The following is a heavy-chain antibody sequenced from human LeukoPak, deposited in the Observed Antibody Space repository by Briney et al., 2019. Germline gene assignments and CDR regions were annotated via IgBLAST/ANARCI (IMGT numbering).Heavy chain of an antibody. CDR2: IIHILGIA. D-gene: IGHD3-10*01. Sequence: SVTVSCTASGGTFSSYAIRWVRQAPAQGLEWMGRIIHILGIANYAQTFQGRVTITADKSTSTAYIDLSSLRSEDTAVYYCARSLWFGESRGGSLSSNWFDPWGQGTLVTVSS. CDR1: GGTFSSYA. V-gene: IGHV1-69*04. CDR3: ARSLWFGESRGGSLSSNWFDP. J-gene: IGHJ5*02.